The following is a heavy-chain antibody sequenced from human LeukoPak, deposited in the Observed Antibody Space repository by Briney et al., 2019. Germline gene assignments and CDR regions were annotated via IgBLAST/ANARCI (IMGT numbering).Heavy chain of an antibody. V-gene: IGHV3-21*01. CDR2: ISSSSSYI. D-gene: IGHD2-2*02. Sequence: GGSLRLSCAASGFTFSSYSMNWVRQAPGKGLEWVSSISSSSSYISYADSVKGRFTISRDNAKNSLYLQMNSLRAEDTAVYYCARKTYCSSTSCYKGGAFDIWGQGTMVTVSS. CDR3: ARKTYCSSTSCYKGGAFDI. CDR1: GFTFSSYS. J-gene: IGHJ3*02.